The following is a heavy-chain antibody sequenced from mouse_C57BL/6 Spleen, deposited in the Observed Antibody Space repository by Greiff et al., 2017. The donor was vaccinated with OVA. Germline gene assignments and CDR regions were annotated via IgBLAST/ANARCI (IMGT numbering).Heavy chain of an antibody. CDR1: GYTFTGYW. D-gene: IGHD2-4*01. CDR2: ILPGSGST. J-gene: IGHJ1*03. CDR3: ARARAYYDYDGRYFDV. Sequence: VQLQQSGAELMKPGASVKLSCKATGYTFTGYWIEWVKQRPGHGLEWIGEILPGSGSTNYNEKFKGKATFTADTSSNTAYMQLSSLTTEDSAIYYCARARAYYDYDGRYFDVWGTGTTVTVSS. V-gene: IGHV1-9*01.